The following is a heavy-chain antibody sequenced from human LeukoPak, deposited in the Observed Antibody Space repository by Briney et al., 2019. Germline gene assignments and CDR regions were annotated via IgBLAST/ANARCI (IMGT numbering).Heavy chain of an antibody. J-gene: IGHJ4*02. Sequence: PGGSLRLSCAASGFTFSSYSMNWVRQAPGKGLEWVSYIGSSSSTIYYADSVKGRFAISRDNAKNSLHLQMNSLRAEGTAVYYCGRVIAAADYWGQGTLVTVSS. CDR2: IGSSSSTI. D-gene: IGHD6-13*01. CDR3: GRVIAAADY. CDR1: GFTFSSYS. V-gene: IGHV3-48*01.